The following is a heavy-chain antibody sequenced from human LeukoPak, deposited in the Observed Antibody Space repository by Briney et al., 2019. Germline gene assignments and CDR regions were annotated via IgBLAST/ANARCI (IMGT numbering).Heavy chain of an antibody. CDR2: IWYDGSNK. D-gene: IGHD3-10*01. J-gene: IGHJ5*02. CDR1: GFTFSSYG. CDR3: ATSLYGSGSYPALNWFDP. V-gene: IGHV3-33*01. Sequence: PGGSLRLSCAASGFTFSSYGMHWVRQAPGKGLEWVAVIWYDGSNKYYADSVKGRFTISRDNSKNTLYLQMNSLRAEDTAVYYCATSLYGSGSYPALNWFDPWGQGTLVTVSS.